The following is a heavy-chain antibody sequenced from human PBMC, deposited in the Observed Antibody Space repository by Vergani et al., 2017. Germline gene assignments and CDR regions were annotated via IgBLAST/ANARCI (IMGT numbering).Heavy chain of an antibody. CDR3: ARDRSGGWGGGYYYDYMDV. D-gene: IGHD3-10*01. CDR1: GGTFSSYA. CDR2: IIPIFGTA. Sequence: QVQLVQSGAEVKKPGSSVKVSCKASGGTFSSYAISWVRQAPGQGLEWMGGIIPIFGTANYAQKFQGRVTITADESTSTAYMELSSLRSEDTAVYYCARDRSGGWGGGYYYDYMDVWGKGTTVTVSS. V-gene: IGHV1-69*01. J-gene: IGHJ6*03.